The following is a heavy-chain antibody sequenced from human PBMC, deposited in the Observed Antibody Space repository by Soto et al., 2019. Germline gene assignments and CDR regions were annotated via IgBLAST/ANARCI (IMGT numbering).Heavy chain of an antibody. V-gene: IGHV4-4*07. D-gene: IGHD2-21*02. CDR3: ARVPYCGGDCYPLFDH. J-gene: IGHJ4*02. CDR2: IHTGGSA. CDR1: GDSISSYY. Sequence: SETLSLTCIVSGDSISSYYWSWIRQPAGRGLEWIGRIHTGGSANYNPSLKSRVTMSVDTSKNQFSLKLSSVTAADTAVYFCARVPYCGGDCYPLFDHWGQGTLVTVSS.